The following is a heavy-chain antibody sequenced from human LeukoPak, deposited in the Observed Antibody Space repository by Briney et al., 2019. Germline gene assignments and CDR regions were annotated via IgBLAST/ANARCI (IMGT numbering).Heavy chain of an antibody. V-gene: IGHV1-2*02. CDR3: ATLGAGDSDY. Sequence: ASVKVSCKASGYTFTDYYIHWVRQAPGQGLEFMGWINPNSGGTNYAQKFQGRVTMARDTSISTAYMELSRLRSDDTAMYSCATLGAGDSDYWGQGTLVTVSS. J-gene: IGHJ4*02. CDR2: INPNSGGT. D-gene: IGHD1-26*01. CDR1: GYTFTDYY.